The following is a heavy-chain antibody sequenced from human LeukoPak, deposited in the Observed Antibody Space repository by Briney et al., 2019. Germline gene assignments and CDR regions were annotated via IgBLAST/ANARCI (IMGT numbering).Heavy chain of an antibody. CDR1: GFTFSSYG. D-gene: IGHD1-26*01. CDR3: AKDLSSLSIVGATPFGF. J-gene: IGHJ4*02. V-gene: IGHV3-30*18. CDR2: ISYDGSNK. Sequence: GGSLRLSCAASGFTFSSYGMHWVRQAPGKGLEWVAVISYDGSNKYYADSVKGRFTTSRDNSKNTLYLQMNSLRAEDTAVYYCAKDLSSLSIVGATPFGFWGQGTLVTVSS.